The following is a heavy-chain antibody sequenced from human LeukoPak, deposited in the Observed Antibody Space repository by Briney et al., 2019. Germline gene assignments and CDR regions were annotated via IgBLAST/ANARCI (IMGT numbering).Heavy chain of an antibody. Sequence: GASVKVSCKASGYTFTSYDINWVRQATGQGLEWMGWMNPNSGNTGYAQKFQGRVTMTRNTSISTAYMELSSLRSEDTAVYYCARDFQSRVADAFDIWGQGTMVTVSS. J-gene: IGHJ3*02. V-gene: IGHV1-8*01. D-gene: IGHD2/OR15-2a*01. CDR1: GYTFTSYD. CDR2: MNPNSGNT. CDR3: ARDFQSRVADAFDI.